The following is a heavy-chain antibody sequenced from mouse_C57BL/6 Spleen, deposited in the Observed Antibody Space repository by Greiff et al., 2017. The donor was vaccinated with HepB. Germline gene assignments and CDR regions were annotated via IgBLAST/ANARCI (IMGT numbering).Heavy chain of an antibody. Sequence: EVHLVESGGGLVKPGGSLKLSCAASGFTFSDYGMHWVRQAPEKGLEWVAYISSGSSTIYYADTVKGRFTISRDNAKNTLFLQMTSLRSEDTAMYYCAREDYDGPLYAMDDWGQGTSVTVSS. CDR3: AREDYDGPLYAMDD. CDR1: GFTFSDYG. V-gene: IGHV5-17*01. D-gene: IGHD2-4*01. J-gene: IGHJ4*01. CDR2: ISSGSSTI.